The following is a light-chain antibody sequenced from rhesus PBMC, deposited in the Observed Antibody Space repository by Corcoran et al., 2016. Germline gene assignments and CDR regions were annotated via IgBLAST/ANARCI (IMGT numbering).Light chain of an antibody. CDR3: LQYNSDPYS. CDR2: KAS. V-gene: IGKV1-43*02. J-gene: IGKJ2*01. Sequence: DIQMTQSPSSLSASVGDRVTITCRASQGISTYLNWYQQKPGKAPNRLIYKASSLESGVPSRFSGSGSGTDFPLTISSLQPEDFATYYCLQYNSDPYSFGQGTKVEIK. CDR1: QGISTY.